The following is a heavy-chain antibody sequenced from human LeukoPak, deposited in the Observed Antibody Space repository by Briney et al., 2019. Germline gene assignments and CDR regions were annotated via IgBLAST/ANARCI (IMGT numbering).Heavy chain of an antibody. D-gene: IGHD3-3*01. V-gene: IGHV5-51*01. CDR1: GYDFTTYW. CDR2: INPVNSET. CDR3: ARHWSAAWFGY. J-gene: IGHJ4*03. Sequence: GESLKISCKGFGYDFTTYWIAWVRQMPGKGLEWMGNINPVNSETTYSPSFQGLVTMSVDKSISTAYLQLSSLKASDTAMYFRARHWSAAWFGYWGQGSPVTVSS.